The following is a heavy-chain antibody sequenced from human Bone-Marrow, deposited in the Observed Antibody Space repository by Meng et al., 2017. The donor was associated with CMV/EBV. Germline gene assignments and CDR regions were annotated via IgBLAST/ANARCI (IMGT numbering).Heavy chain of an antibody. CDR2: ISSRSSYI. CDR3: ARDLEYNSGWDD. Sequence: GESLKISCAASGFTFSSYWMSWVRQAPVKGLEWFSSISSRSSYIYYADSVKSRFTISRDNAKNTLYLQMNSLRAEDTAVYYCARDLEYNSGWDDWGQGTLVTVSS. J-gene: IGHJ4*02. V-gene: IGHV3-21*01. CDR1: GFTFSSYW. D-gene: IGHD6-19*01.